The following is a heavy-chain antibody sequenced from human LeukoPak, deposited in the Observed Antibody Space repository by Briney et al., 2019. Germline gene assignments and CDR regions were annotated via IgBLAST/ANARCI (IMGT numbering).Heavy chain of an antibody. CDR2: IIPILGLA. D-gene: IGHD3-22*01. V-gene: IGHV1-69*04. J-gene: IGHJ4*02. CDR3: SRTAGYESSDGNPSIDFDF. CDR1: GDTFNNYA. Sequence: SVKVSCKASGDTFNNYAISWVRQAPGQGLEWVGRIIPILGLAKYAQRFQDRFTITSDKSTSTVYMEVRSLRSEDTDMYYCSRTAGYESSDGNPSIDFDFWGQGTLVTVSS.